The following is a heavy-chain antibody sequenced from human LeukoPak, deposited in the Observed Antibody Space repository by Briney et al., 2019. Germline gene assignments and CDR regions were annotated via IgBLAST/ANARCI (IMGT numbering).Heavy chain of an antibody. CDR2: ISSSGSTI. V-gene: IGHV3-11*01. J-gene: IGHJ4*02. CDR1: GFTFSDYY. Sequence: PGGSLRLSCAASGFTFSDYYMRWIRQAPGKGLEWVSYISSSGSTIYYTDSVKGRFTISRDNAKNSLYLQMNILRAEDTAVYYCASAYYYDSSGYYYPPGVIDYWGQGTLVTVSS. CDR3: ASAYYYDSSGYYYPPGVIDY. D-gene: IGHD3-22*01.